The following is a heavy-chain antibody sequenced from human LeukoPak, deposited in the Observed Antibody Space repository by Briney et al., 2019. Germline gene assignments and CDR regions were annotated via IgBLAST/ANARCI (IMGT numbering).Heavy chain of an antibody. CDR1: GGSISSSSYY. Sequence: PSETLSLTCTVSGGSISSSSYYWGWIRQPPGKGLERIESIYYSGSTYYNPSLKSRVTLSVDTSKNQFSLKLSSVTAADTAVYYCAREDIAAAGANWFDPWGQGTLVTVSS. D-gene: IGHD6-13*01. J-gene: IGHJ5*02. CDR2: IYYSGST. CDR3: AREDIAAAGANWFDP. V-gene: IGHV4-39*07.